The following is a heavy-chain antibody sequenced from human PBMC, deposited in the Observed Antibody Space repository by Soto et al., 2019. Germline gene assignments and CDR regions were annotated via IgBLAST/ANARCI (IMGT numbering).Heavy chain of an antibody. CDR1: GYTFTSYA. V-gene: IGHV1-3*01. D-gene: IGHD3-10*01. CDR3: ARSIKRVRGVTYYGMDV. Sequence: GASVKVSCKASGYTFTSYAMHWVRQAPGQRLEWMGWINAGNGNTKYSQKFQGRVTITRDTSASTAYMELSSLRSEDTAVYYCARSIKRVRGVTYYGMDVWGQGKTVNVS. J-gene: IGHJ6*02. CDR2: INAGNGNT.